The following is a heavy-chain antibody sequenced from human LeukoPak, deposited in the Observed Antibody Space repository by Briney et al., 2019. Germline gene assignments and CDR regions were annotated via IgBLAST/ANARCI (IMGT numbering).Heavy chain of an antibody. D-gene: IGHD3-16*01. V-gene: IGHV1-69*04. J-gene: IGHJ3*02. CDR2: IIPILGIA. CDR1: GGTFCSYA. CDR3: ARAAKERGDDAFDI. Sequence: SVKVSCKASGGTFCSYAISWVRQAPGQGLEWMGRIIPILGIANYAQKFQGRVTITADKSTSTAYMELSSLRSEDTAVYYCARAAKERGDDAFDIWGQGTMVTVSS.